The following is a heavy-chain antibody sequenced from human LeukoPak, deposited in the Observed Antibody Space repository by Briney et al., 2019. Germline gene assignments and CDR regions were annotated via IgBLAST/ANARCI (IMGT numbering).Heavy chain of an antibody. CDR2: INPNSGGT. Sequence: ASVKVSRKASGYTFTGYYMHWVRQAPGQGLEWMGRINPNSGGTNYAQKFQGRVTMTRDTSISTAYMELSRLRSDDTAVYYCAALYPGGYCSSTSCKPFDYWGQGTLVTVSS. CDR3: AALYPGGYCSSTSCKPFDY. D-gene: IGHD2-2*01. J-gene: IGHJ4*02. V-gene: IGHV1-2*06. CDR1: GYTFTGYY.